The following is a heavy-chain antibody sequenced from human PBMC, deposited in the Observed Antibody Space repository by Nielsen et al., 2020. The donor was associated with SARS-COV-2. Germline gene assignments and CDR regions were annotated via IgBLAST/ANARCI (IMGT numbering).Heavy chain of an antibody. CDR2: INPSGGST. V-gene: IGHV1-46*01. CDR1: GYTFTSYY. J-gene: IGHJ4*02. CDR3: ARVGESGQDY. D-gene: IGHD5-12*01. Sequence: ASVKVSCKASGYTFTSYYMHWVRQAPGQGLEWMGIINPSGGSTSYAQKFQGRVTMTRDTSTSTVYMELNSLRAEDTAVYYCARVGESGQDYWGQGTLVTVSS.